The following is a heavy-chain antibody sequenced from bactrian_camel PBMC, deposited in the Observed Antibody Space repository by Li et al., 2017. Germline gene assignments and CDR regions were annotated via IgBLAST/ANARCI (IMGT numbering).Heavy chain of an antibody. CDR2: MDRTGGTS. CDR1: EFRDYNCY. J-gene: IGHJ6*01. CDR3: AAEGLNGGTFYKFGGIRVGFAY. Sequence: VQLVESGGGSVQAGGSLSLSCVVSEFRDYNCYMGWFRQAPGQGREGVALMDRTGGTSYADGVKDRFTISRDKAENTVFLQMDSLQPEDSGMYICAAEGLNGGTFYKFGGIRVGFAYWGQGTQVTVS. V-gene: IGHV3S36*01. D-gene: IGHD2*01.